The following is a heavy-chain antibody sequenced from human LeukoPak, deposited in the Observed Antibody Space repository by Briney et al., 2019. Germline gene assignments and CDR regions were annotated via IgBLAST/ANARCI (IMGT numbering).Heavy chain of an antibody. V-gene: IGHV4-4*07. CDR3: ARESSGNYYNPLGYMDV. J-gene: IGHJ6*03. D-gene: IGHD3-10*01. Sequence: SETLSLTCTVSGGSIRIYYWNWIRQPAGKGLEGIGRIFTSGITNYDPSLKSRVTMSVDTSKNQFSLNLSSVTAADTAVYYCARESSGNYYNPLGYMDVWGKGTTVTVSS. CDR2: IFTSGIT. CDR1: GGSIRIYY.